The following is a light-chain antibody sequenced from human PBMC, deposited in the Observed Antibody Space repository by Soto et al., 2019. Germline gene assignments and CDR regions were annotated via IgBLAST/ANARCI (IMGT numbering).Light chain of an antibody. J-gene: IGKJ3*01. Sequence: EIVLTQSPGTLSLSPGDRATLSCRASQSVSSSYLAWYQQKPGQAPRLLIYGASSRATGIQDRFSGSGSGTEFTLTIRRLEPEDFAVYYCQQYGSSFTFGPGTKVDIK. CDR1: QSVSSSY. CDR3: QQYGSSFT. CDR2: GAS. V-gene: IGKV3-20*01.